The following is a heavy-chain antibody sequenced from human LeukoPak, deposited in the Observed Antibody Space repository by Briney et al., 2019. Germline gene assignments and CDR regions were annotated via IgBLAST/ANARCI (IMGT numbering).Heavy chain of an antibody. CDR1: GFTFSTYS. D-gene: IGHD6-19*01. Sequence: GGSLRLSCAASGFTFSTYSVNWDRQAPGKGLEWVSYISSSSSTIYYADSVKGRFTISRDNAKNSLYLQMNSLRDEDTAVYYCARGDSSGRSACHYWGQGTLVTVSS. V-gene: IGHV3-48*02. J-gene: IGHJ4*02. CDR3: ARGDSSGRSACHY. CDR2: ISSSSSTI.